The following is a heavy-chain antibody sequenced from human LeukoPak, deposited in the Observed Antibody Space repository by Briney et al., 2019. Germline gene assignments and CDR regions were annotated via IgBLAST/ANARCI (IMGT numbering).Heavy chain of an antibody. J-gene: IGHJ4*02. CDR1: GGTFSSYA. D-gene: IGHD3-9*01. CDR2: IIPILGIA. V-gene: IGHV1-69*04. CDR3: ASCYDILTGRLRPGFCRFDY. Sequence: SVKVSCKASGGTFSSYAISWVRQAPGQGLEWMGRIIPILGIANYAQKFQGRVTITADKSTSTAYMELSSLRSEDTAVYYCASCYDILTGRLRPGFCRFDYWGQGTLVTVSS.